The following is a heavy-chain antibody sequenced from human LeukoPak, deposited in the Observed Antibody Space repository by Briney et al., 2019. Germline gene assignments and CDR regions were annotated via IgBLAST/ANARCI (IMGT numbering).Heavy chain of an antibody. J-gene: IGHJ5*02. CDR3: ARGVVPAAMGSNNWFDP. D-gene: IGHD2-2*01. Sequence: ASVKVSCKASGYTFTGYGISWVRQAPGQGLEWMGWISAYNGNTNYAQKLQGRVTMTTDTSTSTAYMELRSLRSDDTAVYYCARGVVPAAMGSNNWFDPWGQGTLVTVSS. V-gene: IGHV1-18*01. CDR2: ISAYNGNT. CDR1: GYTFTGYG.